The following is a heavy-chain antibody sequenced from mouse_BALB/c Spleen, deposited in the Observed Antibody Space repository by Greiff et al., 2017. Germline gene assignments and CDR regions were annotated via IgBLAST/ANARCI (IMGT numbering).Heavy chain of an antibody. V-gene: IGHV14-3*02. D-gene: IGHD2-10*01. CDR2: IDPANGNT. J-gene: IGHJ2*01. CDR3: ARSAYYGILFDY. Sequence: VQLQQSGAELVKPGASVKLSCTASGFNIKDTYMHWVKQRPEQGLEWIGRIDPANGNTKYDPKFQGKATITADTSSNTAYLQLSSLTSEDTAVYYCARSAYYGILFDYWGQGTTLTVSS. CDR1: GFNIKDTY.